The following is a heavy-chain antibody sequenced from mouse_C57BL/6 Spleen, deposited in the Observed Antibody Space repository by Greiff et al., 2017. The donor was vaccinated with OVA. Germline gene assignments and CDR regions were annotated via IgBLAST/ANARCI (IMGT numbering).Heavy chain of an antibody. CDR2: IDPSDSYT. J-gene: IGHJ4*01. V-gene: IGHV1-69*01. CDR1: GYTFTSYW. Sequence: VQLQQPGAELVMPGASVKLSCKASGYTFTSYWMHWVKQRPGQGLEWIGEIDPSDSYTNYNQKFKGKSTLTVDKSSSTAYMQLSSLTSEDSAVYYCARGGSNHEDAMGYRGEGTSETVSS. CDR3: ARGGSNHEDAMGY. D-gene: IGHD2-5*01.